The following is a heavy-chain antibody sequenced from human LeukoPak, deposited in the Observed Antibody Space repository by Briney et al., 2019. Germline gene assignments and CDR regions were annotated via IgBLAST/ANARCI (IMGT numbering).Heavy chain of an antibody. CDR1: GGSISSYY. CDR3: ARRLPYYYYYMDV. Sequence: SETLSLTCTVSGGSISSYYWSWIRQPPGKGLEWIGYIYYSGSTNYNPSLKSRVTISVDTSKNQFSLKLSSVTAADTAVYYCARRLPYYYYYMDVWGKGTTVTASS. V-gene: IGHV4-59*01. J-gene: IGHJ6*03. D-gene: IGHD2-15*01. CDR2: IYYSGST.